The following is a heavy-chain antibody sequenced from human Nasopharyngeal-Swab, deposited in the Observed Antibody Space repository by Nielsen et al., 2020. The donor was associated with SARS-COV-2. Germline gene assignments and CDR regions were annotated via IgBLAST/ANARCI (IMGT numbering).Heavy chain of an antibody. D-gene: IGHD3-10*01. CDR1: GGSVSRGSHY. CDR3: ARDRGDLRKYYFDS. J-gene: IGHJ4*02. Sequence: SETLSLTCIVSGGSVSRGSHYWSWIRQPPGKGLEWIGYIFYTGNTNYNPSLESRVTMSIDMSRNQFSLSLNSVTAADTAVYYCARDRGDLRKYYFDSWGQGTQITVSA. CDR2: IFYTGNT. V-gene: IGHV4-61*01.